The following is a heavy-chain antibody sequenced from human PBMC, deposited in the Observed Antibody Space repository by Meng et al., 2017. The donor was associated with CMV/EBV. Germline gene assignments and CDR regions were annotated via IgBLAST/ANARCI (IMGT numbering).Heavy chain of an antibody. D-gene: IGHD2-2*01. J-gene: IGHJ6*02. Sequence: ASVKVSCKASGYTFTSYDINWVRQATGQGLEWMGWMNPNSGNTGYAQKFQGRVTITRNTSISTAYMELSSLRSADTAVYYCARGDFVVIPAATKIPRQYYYYGMDVWGQGTTVTVSS. CDR1: GYTFTSYD. V-gene: IGHV1-8*03. CDR3: ARGDFVVIPAATKIPRQYYYYGMDV. CDR2: MNPNSGNT.